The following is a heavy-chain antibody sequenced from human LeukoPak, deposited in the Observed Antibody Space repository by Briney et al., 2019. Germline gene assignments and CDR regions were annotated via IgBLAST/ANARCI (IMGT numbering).Heavy chain of an antibody. CDR1: GYTFTSYG. D-gene: IGHD2-2*01. Sequence: ASVKVSCKASGYTFTSYGISWVRQAPGQGLEWMGWISAYNGNTNYAQKLQGRVTMTTDTSTSTAYMELRSLRSDDTAVYYCARADIVVVPAATYYYYYGMDVWGQRTTVTVSS. V-gene: IGHV1-18*01. CDR3: ARADIVVVPAATYYYYYGMDV. J-gene: IGHJ6*02. CDR2: ISAYNGNT.